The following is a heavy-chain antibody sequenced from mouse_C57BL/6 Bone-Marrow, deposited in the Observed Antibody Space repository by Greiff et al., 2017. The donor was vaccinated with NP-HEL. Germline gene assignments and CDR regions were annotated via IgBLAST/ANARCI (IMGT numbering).Heavy chain of an antibody. V-gene: IGHV1-15*01. CDR1: GYTFTDYE. Sequence: VQGVESGAELVRPGASVTLSCKASGYTFTDYEMHWVKQTPVHGLEWIGAIDPETGGTAYNQKFKGKAILTADKSSSTAYMELRSLTSEDSAVYYCTRPYYYGSNWYFDVWGTGTTVTVSS. D-gene: IGHD1-1*01. CDR2: IDPETGGT. CDR3: TRPYYYGSNWYFDV. J-gene: IGHJ1*03.